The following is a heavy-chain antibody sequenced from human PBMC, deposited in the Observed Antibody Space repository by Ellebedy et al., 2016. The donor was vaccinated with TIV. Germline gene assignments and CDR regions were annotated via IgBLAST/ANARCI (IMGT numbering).Heavy chain of an antibody. V-gene: IGHV4-59*08. J-gene: IGHJ2*01. CDR2: IYYSGST. Sequence: MPGGSLRLSCNVSGDSMSHYWWSWIRQPPGKPLEWIGYIYYSGSTNYDPSLKSRVTISLDTSKNQFSLRLTSVTAADTAVYYCARLRHYGGDSVWFFDLWGRGTLVTVSS. D-gene: IGHD4-23*01. CDR3: ARLRHYGGDSVWFFDL. CDR1: GDSMSHYW.